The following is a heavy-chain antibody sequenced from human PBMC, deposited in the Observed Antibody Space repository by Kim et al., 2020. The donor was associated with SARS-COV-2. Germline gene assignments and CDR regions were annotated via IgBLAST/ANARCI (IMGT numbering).Heavy chain of an antibody. CDR1: GFTFSSYA. D-gene: IGHD6-19*01. CDR2: ISGSGGST. Sequence: LSLTCAASGFTFSSYAMSWVRQAPGKGLEWVSAISGSGGSTYYADSVKGRFTISRDNSKNTLYLQMNSLIAEDTAVYYCAKGLRIAVAVHDYWGQGTLVTVSS. V-gene: IGHV3-23*01. CDR3: AKGLRIAVAVHDY. J-gene: IGHJ4*02.